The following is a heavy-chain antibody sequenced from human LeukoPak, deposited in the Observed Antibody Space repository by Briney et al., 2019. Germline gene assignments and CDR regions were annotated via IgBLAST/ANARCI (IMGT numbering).Heavy chain of an antibody. D-gene: IGHD2-21*02. Sequence: QPGGSLRLSCAASGFTFSSYAMSWVRQAPGKGLEWVSAISGSGGSTYYADSVKGRFTISRDNSKNTLYLQMNSLRAEDTAVYYCAKNLAYCGGDCYPSHHDAFDIWGQGTMVTVSS. V-gene: IGHV3-23*01. J-gene: IGHJ3*02. CDR3: AKNLAYCGGDCYPSHHDAFDI. CDR2: ISGSGGST. CDR1: GFTFSSYA.